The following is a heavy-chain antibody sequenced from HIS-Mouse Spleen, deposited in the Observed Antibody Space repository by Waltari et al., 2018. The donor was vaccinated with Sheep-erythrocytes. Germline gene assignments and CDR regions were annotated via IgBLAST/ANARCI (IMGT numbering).Heavy chain of an antibody. Sequence: EVQLVESGGGLVKPGGSLRLSCAASGFTFSSYSWNWVRQAPGKGLEGVSSISSSRSYIYYADSVKGRFTLSRDNAKNSLYLQMNSLRAEDTAVYYCARDTGTDAFDIWGQGTMVTVSS. CDR3: ARDTGTDAFDI. V-gene: IGHV3-21*01. CDR2: ISSSRSYI. CDR1: GFTFSSYS. D-gene: IGHD1-1*01. J-gene: IGHJ3*02.